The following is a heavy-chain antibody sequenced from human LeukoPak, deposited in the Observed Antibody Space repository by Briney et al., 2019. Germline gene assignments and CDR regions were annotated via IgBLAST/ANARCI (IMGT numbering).Heavy chain of an antibody. Sequence: SETLSLTCTVSGGSISDYSWSWIRQPPGKGLEWIGNIYYSGSANHNPSLKSRVTISRDTSKNQFSLKLTSVTTADTAVYYCASLGFLEWFNPMDVWGKGTTVTVSS. CDR2: IYYSGSA. CDR3: ASLGFLEWFNPMDV. CDR1: GGSISDYS. J-gene: IGHJ6*03. V-gene: IGHV4-59*01. D-gene: IGHD3-3*02.